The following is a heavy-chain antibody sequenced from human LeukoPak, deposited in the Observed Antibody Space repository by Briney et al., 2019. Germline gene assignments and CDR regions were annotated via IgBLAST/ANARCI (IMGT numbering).Heavy chain of an antibody. CDR1: GFTFSSYW. CDR3: ARVESKHQSGSYYPGDAFDI. J-gene: IGHJ3*02. CDR2: IKQDGSEK. D-gene: IGHD1-26*01. Sequence: GGSLRLSCAASGFTFSSYWMSWVRQAPGKGLEWVANIKQDGSEKYYVDSVKGRFTISRDNAKNSLYLQMNSLRAEDTAVYYCARVESKHQSGSYYPGDAFDIWGQGTMVTVSS. V-gene: IGHV3-7*01.